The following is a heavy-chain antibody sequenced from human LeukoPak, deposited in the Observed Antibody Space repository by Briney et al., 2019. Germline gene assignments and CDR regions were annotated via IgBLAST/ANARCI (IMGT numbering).Heavy chain of an antibody. V-gene: IGHV1-2*02. CDR3: ASRRYCTNGLCYIFDY. D-gene: IGHD2-8*01. CDR1: GYTFTGYY. J-gene: IGHJ4*02. Sequence: ASVKVSCKASGYTFTGYYMHWVRQAPGQGIEWMGWINPNSGGTNYAQKFQGRVTMTRDMSISTAYMELSRLRSDDTAVYYCASRRYCTNGLCYIFDYWGQGTLVTVSS. CDR2: INPNSGGT.